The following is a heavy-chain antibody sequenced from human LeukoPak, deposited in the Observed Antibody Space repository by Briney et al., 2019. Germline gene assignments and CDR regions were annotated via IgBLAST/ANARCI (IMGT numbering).Heavy chain of an antibody. J-gene: IGHJ4*02. CDR3: AGGRRRGFAY. V-gene: IGHV4-4*07. CDR2: IYTSGST. Sequence: SETLSLTCTVSGGSISSYYWSWIRQPAGKGLEWIGRIYTSGSTNYNPSVKSPVTMSVDTSKNQFSLKLSSVTAADTAVYYCAGGRRRGFAYWGQGTLVTVSS. D-gene: IGHD2-15*01. CDR1: GGSISSYY.